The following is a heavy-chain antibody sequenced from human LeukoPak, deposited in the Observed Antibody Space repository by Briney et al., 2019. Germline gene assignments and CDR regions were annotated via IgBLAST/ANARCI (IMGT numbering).Heavy chain of an antibody. CDR3: AKDFGYDSGTYLEQ. Sequence: PGGSLRLSCAASGFTFSSYGMHWVRQAPGKGLEWVAVISYDGSKKYYPESVRGRFTISRDNSKNTLFLQMNSLRVEDTAVYYCAKDFGYDSGTYLEQWGQGTRVTVSS. CDR1: GFTFSSYG. J-gene: IGHJ4*02. D-gene: IGHD3-10*01. V-gene: IGHV3-30*18. CDR2: ISYDGSKK.